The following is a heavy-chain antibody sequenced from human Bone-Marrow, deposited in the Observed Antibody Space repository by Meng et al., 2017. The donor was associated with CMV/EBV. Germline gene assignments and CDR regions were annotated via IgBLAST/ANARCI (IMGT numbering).Heavy chain of an antibody. CDR2: INQDGSER. CDR1: GFTFRSYW. V-gene: IGHV3-7*01. Sequence: GGSLRLSCAASGFTFRSYWRSWVRQAPGKGLEWVANINQDGSERYYVDSVKGRFTISRDNAKNSLYWQMKSLRAEDTAVYYCARDLDYGGNRAMGAFDIWGQGTMVTVSS. CDR3: ARDLDYGGNRAMGAFDI. J-gene: IGHJ3*02. D-gene: IGHD4-23*01.